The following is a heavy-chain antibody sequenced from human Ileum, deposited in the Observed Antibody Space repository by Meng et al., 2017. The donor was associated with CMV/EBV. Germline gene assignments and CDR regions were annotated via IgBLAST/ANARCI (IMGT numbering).Heavy chain of an antibody. Sequence: LTCAASGFTFSTYSVSWVRQAPGKGLEWVSSMDSSSTYIYYADSVKGRFTISRDNAKNSLFLQMNSLRAEDTAVYYCAGGNNGNYAYWGQGTLVTVSS. CDR1: GFTFSTYS. CDR3: AGGNNGNYAY. V-gene: IGHV3-21*01. D-gene: IGHD4-17*01. J-gene: IGHJ4*02. CDR2: MDSSSTYI.